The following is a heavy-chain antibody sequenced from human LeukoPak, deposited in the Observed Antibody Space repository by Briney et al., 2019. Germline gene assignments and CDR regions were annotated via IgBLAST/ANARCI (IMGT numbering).Heavy chain of an antibody. V-gene: IGHV5-51*01. J-gene: IGHJ6*03. CDR2: IYPGDPDT. CDR3: ARRRYYGSGSYIHPYYYYYYMDV. Sequence: GESLKISCKGSGYSFTSYWIGWVRQMPGKGLEWMGIIYPGDPDTRYSPSFQGQVTISADKSISTAYLQWSSLKASDTAMYYCARRRYYGSGSYIHPYYYYYYMDVWGKGTTVTVSS. CDR1: GYSFTSYW. D-gene: IGHD3-10*01.